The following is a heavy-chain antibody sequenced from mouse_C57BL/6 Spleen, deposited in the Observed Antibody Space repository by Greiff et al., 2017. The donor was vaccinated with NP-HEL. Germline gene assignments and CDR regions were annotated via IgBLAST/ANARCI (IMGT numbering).Heavy chain of an antibody. CDR3: ARADTTVVAPDY. CDR2: IYPGDGDT. J-gene: IGHJ2*01. D-gene: IGHD1-1*01. Sequence: QVQLQQSGAELVKPGASVKLSCKASGYAFSSYWMNWVKQRPGKGLEWIGQIYPGDGDTNYNGKFKGKATLTADKSSSTAYMQLSSLTSEDSAVYFCARADTTVVAPDYWGQGTTLTVSS. CDR1: GYAFSSYW. V-gene: IGHV1-80*01.